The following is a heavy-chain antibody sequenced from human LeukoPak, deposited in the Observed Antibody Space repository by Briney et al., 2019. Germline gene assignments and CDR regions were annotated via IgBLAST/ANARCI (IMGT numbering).Heavy chain of an antibody. V-gene: IGHV3-23*01. J-gene: IGHJ3*02. D-gene: IGHD5-12*01. CDR1: GFTFSSYA. CDR3: AKDNGYSGFANRYSAGNDAFDI. Sequence: PGGSLRLSCAASGFTFSSYAMSWVRQAPGKGLEWVSGTSGSGGSTHYADSVKGRFTLSRDNSKNTLYLQMSSLRAEDTAVYYCAKDNGYSGFANRYSAGNDAFDIWGQGTMVTVSS. CDR2: TSGSGGST.